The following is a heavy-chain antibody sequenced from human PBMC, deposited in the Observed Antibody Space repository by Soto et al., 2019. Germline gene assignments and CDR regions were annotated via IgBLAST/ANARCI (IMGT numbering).Heavy chain of an antibody. CDR1: GFTFSSYA. CDR2: ISYDGSNK. CDR3: AGQPYYYDSSGYYYLGYFDY. Sequence: GGSLRLSCAASGFTFSSYAMHWVRQAPGKGLEWVAVISYDGSNKYYADSVKGRFTISRDNSKNTLYLQMNSLRAEDTAVYYCAGQPYYYDSSGYYYLGYFDYWGQGTLVTVSS. J-gene: IGHJ4*02. V-gene: IGHV3-30-3*01. D-gene: IGHD3-22*01.